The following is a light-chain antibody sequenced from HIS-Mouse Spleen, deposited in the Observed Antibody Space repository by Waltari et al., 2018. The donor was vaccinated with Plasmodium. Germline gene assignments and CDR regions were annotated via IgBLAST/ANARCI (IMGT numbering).Light chain of an antibody. V-gene: IGLV3-10*01. Sequence: SYALTQPPSVSVSPRPTARIPCSGGALPTNYGYRYPQQSGQAPVLVIYEDSKRPSGIPERFSGSSSGTMATLTISGAQVEEEADYYCYSTDSSGNHRVFGGGTKLTVL. CDR1: ALPTNY. CDR2: EDS. CDR3: YSTDSSGNHRV. J-gene: IGLJ3*02.